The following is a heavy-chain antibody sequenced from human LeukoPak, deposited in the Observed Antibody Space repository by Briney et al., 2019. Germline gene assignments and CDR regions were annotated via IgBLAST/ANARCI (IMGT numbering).Heavy chain of an antibody. CDR2: VSASGDKT. CDR3: ARDIHDSSGYYYDY. J-gene: IGHJ4*02. CDR1: GFTFSSYS. Sequence: GGSLRLSCAASGFTFSSYSMNWVRQAPGKGLEWISAVSASGDKTYYADSVKGRFTVSRDNSKDTLYLHMNSLRAEDTALYYCARDIHDSSGYYYDYWGQGTLVTVSS. V-gene: IGHV3-23*01. D-gene: IGHD3-22*01.